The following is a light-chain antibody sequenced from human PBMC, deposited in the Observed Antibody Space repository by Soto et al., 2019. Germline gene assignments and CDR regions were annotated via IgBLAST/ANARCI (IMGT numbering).Light chain of an antibody. CDR2: AAS. J-gene: IGKJ1*01. V-gene: IGKV1-17*01. CDR1: QGIRKD. Sequence: EIQMTQSPSSISASVGDRVTITCRASQGIRKDLGWYQQKPGKAPKGLIFAASSLQSGVPSRFSGSGSGTEFTLTISSLQPEDSATYYCLQHNSYPWTFGQGTKVEIK. CDR3: LQHNSYPWT.